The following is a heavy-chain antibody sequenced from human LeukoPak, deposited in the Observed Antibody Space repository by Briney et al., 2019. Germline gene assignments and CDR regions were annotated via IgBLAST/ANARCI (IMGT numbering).Heavy chain of an antibody. CDR2: TSGSSRTI. V-gene: IGHV3-11*01. CDR1: GFTFSDFY. J-gene: IGHJ4*02. CDR3: ARAGQSDY. Sequence: SGGSLRLSCAASGFTFSDFYMNWIRQAPGKGLEWVSSTSGSSRTISYADSVKGRFTTSRDNAKNSLFLQLNSLRAEDTAVYYCARAGQSDYWGQGTLVTVSS.